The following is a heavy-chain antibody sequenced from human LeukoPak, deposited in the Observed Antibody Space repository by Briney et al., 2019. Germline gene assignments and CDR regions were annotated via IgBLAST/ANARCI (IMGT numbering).Heavy chain of an antibody. CDR2: IFGGGST. J-gene: IGHJ4*01. CDR3: AKGGIVVPTKYYFDC. D-gene: IGHD2-2*01. Sequence: GALRLSCAASGFTVSSNCMNWVRQAPGKGLEWVSVIFGGGSTYFADSVKGRFTVSRDNSKNTLYLQMNSLRAEDTAVYYCAKGGIVVPTKYYFDCWGHGTLVTVSS. CDR1: GFTVSSNC. V-gene: IGHV3-53*01.